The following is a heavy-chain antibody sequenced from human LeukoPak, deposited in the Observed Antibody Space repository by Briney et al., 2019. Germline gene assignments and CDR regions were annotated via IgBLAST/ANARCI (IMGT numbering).Heavy chain of an antibody. J-gene: IGHJ4*02. CDR3: ATPDTELNFDY. CDR1: GGTFSSYA. D-gene: IGHD1-26*01. CDR2: IIPIFGTA. V-gene: IGHV1-69*13. Sequence: EASVKVSCKASGGTFSSYAISWVRQAPGQGLEWMGGIIPIFGTANYAQKFQGRVTITADESTSTAYMELSSLRSEDTAVYYCATPDTELNFDYWDQGTLVTVSS.